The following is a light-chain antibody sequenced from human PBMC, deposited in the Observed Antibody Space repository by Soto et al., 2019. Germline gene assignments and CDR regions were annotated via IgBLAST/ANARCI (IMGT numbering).Light chain of an antibody. CDR1: KSVSSN. CDR2: GAS. Sequence: PGNLPWSPRAMATLSCRASKSVSSNLAWYQQKPGQDHRIIIYGASTRATGIPDRFSGSRSGTEFTLTISSFESEDFAVYYCQRHNNWPWTFGEGTKVDIK. CDR3: QRHNNWPWT. J-gene: IGKJ1*01. V-gene: IGKV3-15*01.